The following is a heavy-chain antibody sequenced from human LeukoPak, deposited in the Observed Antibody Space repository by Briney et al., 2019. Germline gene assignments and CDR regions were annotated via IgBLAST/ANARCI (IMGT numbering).Heavy chain of an antibody. D-gene: IGHD4-17*01. V-gene: IGHV3-23*01. J-gene: IGHJ4*02. CDR3: AEGPMTTVTTGNFDY. Sequence: PWGSLRLPCAASGFTFSSDAMSWVRQAPGKGLEWVSTISGSYGSTYYADSVKGRFTISRDSSKNTLYLQMDSLRAEDTAVYYCAEGPMTTVTTGNFDYWGQGTLVTVSS. CDR2: ISGSYGST. CDR1: GFTFSSDA.